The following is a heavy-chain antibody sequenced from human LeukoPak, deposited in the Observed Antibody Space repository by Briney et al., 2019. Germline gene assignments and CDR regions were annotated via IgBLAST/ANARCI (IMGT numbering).Heavy chain of an antibody. CDR2: IYYSGST. J-gene: IGHJ4*02. CDR1: GGSISSGDYY. Sequence: PSETLSLTCTVSGGSISSGDYYWSWIRQPPGKGLEWIGYIYYSGSTYYNPSLKSRVTISVDTSKNQFSLKLSSVTAADTAVYYCARVDIVATTKFDYWGQGTLVTVSS. CDR3: ARVDIVATTKFDY. V-gene: IGHV4-30-4*01. D-gene: IGHD5-12*01.